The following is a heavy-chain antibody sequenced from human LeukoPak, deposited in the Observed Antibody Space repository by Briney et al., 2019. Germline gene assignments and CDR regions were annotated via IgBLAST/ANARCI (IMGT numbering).Heavy chain of an antibody. J-gene: IGHJ4*02. CDR1: GFTFSSYS. Sequence: GGSLRLSCAASGFTFSSYSMNWVRQAPGKGLEWVSSISSSSSYIYYADSVKGRFTISRDNAKSSLYLQMNSLRAEDTAVYYCARDAHSSGWYLAYWGQGTLVTVSS. V-gene: IGHV3-21*01. D-gene: IGHD6-19*01. CDR3: ARDAHSSGWYLAY. CDR2: ISSSSSYI.